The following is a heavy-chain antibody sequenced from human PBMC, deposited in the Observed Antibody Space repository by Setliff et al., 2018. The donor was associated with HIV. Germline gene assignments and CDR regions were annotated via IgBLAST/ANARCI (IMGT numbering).Heavy chain of an antibody. V-gene: IGHV4-61*01. CDR3: TRRGADSYYPRPLDV. J-gene: IGHJ6*04. Sequence: SETLSLTCTVSGGSVSTGNYYWNWIRLPPGKGLEWIGYIFYSGSTNYNPSLKSRATISVDTSKNQFSLRLNSVTAADTAIYYCTRRGADSYYPRPLDVWGKGTTVTVSS. CDR2: IFYSGST. D-gene: IGHD3-10*01. CDR1: GGSVSTGNYY.